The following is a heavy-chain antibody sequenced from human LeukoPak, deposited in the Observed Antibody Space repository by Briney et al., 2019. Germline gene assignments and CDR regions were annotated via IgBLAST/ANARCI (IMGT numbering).Heavy chain of an antibody. CDR3: ARQGGSPFDY. CDR2: ISSNGGST. V-gene: IGHV3-64*01. D-gene: IGHD3-16*01. J-gene: IGHJ4*02. Sequence: GGSLRLSCAASGFTFSSYAMHWVRQAPGKGLEYVSAISSNGGSTYYANSVKGRFTISRDNSKNTLYLQMGSLRAEDTAVYYCARQGGSPFDYWGQGTLVTVSS. CDR1: GFTFSSYA.